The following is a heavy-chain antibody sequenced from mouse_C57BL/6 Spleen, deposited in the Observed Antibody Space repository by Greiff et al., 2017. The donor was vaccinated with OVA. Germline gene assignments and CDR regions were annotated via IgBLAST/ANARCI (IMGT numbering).Heavy chain of an antibody. V-gene: IGHV1-82*01. J-gene: IGHJ4*01. Sequence: QVQLQQSGPELVKPGASVKISCKASGYAFSSSWMNWVKQRPGKGLEWIGRIYPGDGDTNYNGKFKGKATLTADKSSSTAYMQLSSLTSEDSAVYFCARQDYYGRSFYAMDYWGQGTSVTVSS. CDR3: ARQDYYGRSFYAMDY. D-gene: IGHD1-1*01. CDR1: GYAFSSSW. CDR2: IYPGDGDT.